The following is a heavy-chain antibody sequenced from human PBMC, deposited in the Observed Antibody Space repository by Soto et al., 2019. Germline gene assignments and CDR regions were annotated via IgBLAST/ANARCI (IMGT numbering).Heavy chain of an antibody. Sequence: ASVKVSCKASGYSFPNHEINWVRQAPGQGLEWMGWISAYNGNTNYAQKLQGRVTMTTDTSTSTAYMELRSLRSDDTAVYYCARALMIVVVTPGDYWGQGTLVTVSS. D-gene: IGHD3-22*01. V-gene: IGHV1-18*01. CDR1: GYSFPNHE. CDR3: ARALMIVVVTPGDY. CDR2: ISAYNGNT. J-gene: IGHJ4*02.